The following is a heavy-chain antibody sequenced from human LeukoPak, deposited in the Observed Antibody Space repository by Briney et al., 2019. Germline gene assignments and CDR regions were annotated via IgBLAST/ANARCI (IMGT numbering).Heavy chain of an antibody. D-gene: IGHD5-18*01. CDR2: IYYSGST. CDR3: ARGGYSYEARYYFDY. J-gene: IGHJ4*02. CDR1: GGSISNYC. V-gene: IGHV4-59*01. Sequence: KPSETLSLTCTVSGGSISNYCWSWIRQPPGKGLEWIGYIYYSGSTNYNPSLKSRVTISVDTSKNQFSLKLSSVTAADTAVYYCARGGYSYEARYYFDYWGQGTLVTVSS.